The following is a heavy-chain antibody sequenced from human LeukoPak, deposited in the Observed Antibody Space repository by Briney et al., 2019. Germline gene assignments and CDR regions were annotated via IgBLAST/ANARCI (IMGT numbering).Heavy chain of an antibody. V-gene: IGHV1-2*02. Sequence: GASVKVSCKASEYTFTGYYMHWVRQAPGQRLEWMGWINPNSGGTNYAQKFQGRVTMTRDTSISTAYMELTRLTSDDTAVYYCAREGYAGSCFDYWGQGTLVTVSS. CDR1: EYTFTGYY. CDR3: AREGYAGSCFDY. J-gene: IGHJ4*02. D-gene: IGHD1-26*01. CDR2: INPNSGGT.